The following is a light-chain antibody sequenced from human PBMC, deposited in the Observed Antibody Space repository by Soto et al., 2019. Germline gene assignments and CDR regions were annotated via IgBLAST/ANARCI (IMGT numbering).Light chain of an antibody. Sequence: DIQMTQSPSTLSASVGDRVTITCRASQSISSWLAWYQQKPGKAPKLLIYKASSLESGVPSRFSGSGSGTAFTLTISSLQPDDFAIYYCQQYKSFSLTFVGGTKVEIK. CDR1: QSISSW. CDR3: QQYKSFSLT. V-gene: IGKV1-5*03. J-gene: IGKJ4*01. CDR2: KAS.